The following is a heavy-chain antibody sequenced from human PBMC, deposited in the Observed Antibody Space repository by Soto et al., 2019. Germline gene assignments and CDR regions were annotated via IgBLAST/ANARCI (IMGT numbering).Heavy chain of an antibody. CDR3: ARQFYGSGSRGAFDI. CDR1: GGSISSYY. J-gene: IGHJ3*02. CDR2: IYYSGGT. V-gene: IGHV4-59*08. D-gene: IGHD3-10*01. Sequence: QVQLQESGPGLVKPSETLSLTCTVSGGSISSYYWSWIRQPPGKGLEWIGYIYYSGGTNYNPSLKSRVSIAVVSSKHQCPLKLSSVTAADTAVYYCARQFYGSGSRGAFDIWGQGTVVTVSS.